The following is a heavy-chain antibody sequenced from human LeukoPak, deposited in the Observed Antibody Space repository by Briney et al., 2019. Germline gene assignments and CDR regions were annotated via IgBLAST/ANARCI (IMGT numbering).Heavy chain of an antibody. CDR1: GGSISSGSYY. CDR2: IYTSGST. J-gene: IGHJ6*02. V-gene: IGHV4-61*02. CDR3: ARDYKRYSYYYYGMDV. Sequence: PSQTLSLTCTVSGGSISSGSYYWSWIRQPAGKGLEWIGRIYTSGSTNYNPSLKSQVTISVDTSKNQFSLKLSSVTAADTAVYYCARDYKRYSYYYYGMDVWGQETTVTVSS. D-gene: IGHD2-21*01.